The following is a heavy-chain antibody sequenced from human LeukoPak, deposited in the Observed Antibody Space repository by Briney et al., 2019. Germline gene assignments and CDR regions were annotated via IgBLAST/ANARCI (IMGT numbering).Heavy chain of an antibody. CDR3: ARPHGSGSYSPPYH. D-gene: IGHD3-10*01. CDR2: VYPGDSDI. Sequence: GESLKISCKGSGYSFTNYWIGWVRQMSGKGLEWMGIVYPGDSDIRYSPSFQGQVTTSADKSINTSYLQWSSLTASDTAMYYCARPHGSGSYSPPYHWGQGTLVTVSS. CDR1: GYSFTNYW. J-gene: IGHJ5*02. V-gene: IGHV5-51*01.